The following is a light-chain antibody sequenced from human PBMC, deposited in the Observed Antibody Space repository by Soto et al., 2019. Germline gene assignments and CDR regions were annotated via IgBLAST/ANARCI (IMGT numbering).Light chain of an antibody. Sequence: DIQMTQSPASLSSSVRERVTITCRASQSISNYLNWYQQKPGKAPKLLIYGASSLQSGVPSRFSGSGSGTDFTLTISSLQPEDFAPYYCQQSYSTLITFGQGTRLEI. CDR3: QQSYSTLIT. CDR1: QSISNY. V-gene: IGKV1-39*01. J-gene: IGKJ5*01. CDR2: GAS.